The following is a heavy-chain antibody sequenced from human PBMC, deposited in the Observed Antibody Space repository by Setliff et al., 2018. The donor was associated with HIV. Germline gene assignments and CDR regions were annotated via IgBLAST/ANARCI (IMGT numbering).Heavy chain of an antibody. Sequence: PGGSLRLSCAASGFTFSAHGMHWIRQPPGKGLEWVGRITAKFNGYVKEYAASVQGRFTISRDDSKDSLFLQMNNLKTEDTAVYYCVRAAAGLDIWSQKNLVTVSS. CDR1: GFTFSAHG. V-gene: IGHV3-72*01. J-gene: IGHJ4*02. CDR2: ITAKFNGYVK. D-gene: IGHD3-16*01. CDR3: VRAAAGLDI.